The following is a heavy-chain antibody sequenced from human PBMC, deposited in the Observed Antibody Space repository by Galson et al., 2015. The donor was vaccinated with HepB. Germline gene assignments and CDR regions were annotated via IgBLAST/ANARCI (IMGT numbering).Heavy chain of an antibody. CDR3: AKDIWFGFYYGMDV. J-gene: IGHJ6*02. Sequence: SLRLSCAASTFIFSTYSMNWVRQAPGKGLEWVSAISGSGGSTYYADSVKGRFTISRDNSKNTLYLQMNSLRAEDTAVYYCAKDIWFGFYYGMDVWGQGTTVTVSS. D-gene: IGHD3-10*01. CDR1: TFIFSTYS. V-gene: IGHV3-23*01. CDR2: ISGSGGST.